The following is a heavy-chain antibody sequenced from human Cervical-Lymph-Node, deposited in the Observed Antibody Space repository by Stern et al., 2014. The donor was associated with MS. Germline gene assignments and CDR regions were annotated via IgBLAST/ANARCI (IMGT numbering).Heavy chain of an antibody. CDR1: GFTFSSYS. Sequence: VQLVESGGGVVQPGRSLRLSCATSGFTFSSYSMHWVRQAPGKGLEWVTTISFDGREKFYADSVKGRFTISRDSSKNAVFVQMNSLRAEDTAVYYCAREGGNTAEYFQHWGQGTLVTVSS. D-gene: IGHD4-23*01. CDR3: AREGGNTAEYFQH. V-gene: IGHV3-30*01. J-gene: IGHJ1*01. CDR2: ISFDGREK.